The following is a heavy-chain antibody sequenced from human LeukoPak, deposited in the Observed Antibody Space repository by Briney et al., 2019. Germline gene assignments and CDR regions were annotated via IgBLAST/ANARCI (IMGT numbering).Heavy chain of an antibody. CDR1: GYTLTELS. CDR2: FDPEDGET. D-gene: IGHD2-2*02. CDR3: ATSLPPKGYCSSTSCYNEGGAFDI. V-gene: IGHV1-24*01. J-gene: IGHJ3*02. Sequence: ASVKVSCKVSGYTLTELSVHWVRQAPGKGLEWMGGFDPEDGETIYAQKFQGRVTMTEDTSTDTAYMELSSLRSEDTAVYYCATSLPPKGYCSSTSCYNEGGAFDIWGQGTMVTVSS.